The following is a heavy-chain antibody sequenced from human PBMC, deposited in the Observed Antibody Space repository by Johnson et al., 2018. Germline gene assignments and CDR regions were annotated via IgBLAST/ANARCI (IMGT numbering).Heavy chain of an antibody. D-gene: IGHD3-10*01. CDR1: GGTFSSYA. J-gene: IGHJ6*02. V-gene: IGHV1-69*01. CDR3: GRDDSKLYGSGAGYYGMDV. CDR2: IIPIFGTA. Sequence: VQLVESGAEVKKPGSSVKVSCKASGGTFSSYAISWVRQAPGQGLEWMGGIIPIFGTAIYVQKFQDRVTITADESTSTAYMELSRLTCEDTAVYYCGRDDSKLYGSGAGYYGMDVWGQGTAVTVSS.